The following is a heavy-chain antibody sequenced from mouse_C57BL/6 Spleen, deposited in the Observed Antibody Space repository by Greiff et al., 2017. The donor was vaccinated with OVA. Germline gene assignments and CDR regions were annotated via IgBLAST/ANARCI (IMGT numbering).Heavy chain of an antibody. CDR2: ISSGGDYI. Sequence: EVQGVESGEGLVKPGGSLKLSCAASGFTFSSYAMSWVRQTPEKRLEWVAYISSGGDYIYYADTVKGRFTISRDNARNTLYLQMSSLKSEDTAMYYCTRENGFYAMDYWGQGTSVTVSS. J-gene: IGHJ4*01. V-gene: IGHV5-9-1*02. CDR1: GFTFSSYA. CDR3: TRENGFYAMDY.